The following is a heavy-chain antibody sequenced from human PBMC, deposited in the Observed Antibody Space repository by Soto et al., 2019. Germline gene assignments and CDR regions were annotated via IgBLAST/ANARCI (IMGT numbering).Heavy chain of an antibody. D-gene: IGHD2-2*02. Sequence: ASVKVSCKASGYTFTSYAMHWVRQAPGQRLEWMGWVNAGNGNTKYSQKFQGRVTITRDTSASTAYMELSSLRSEDTAVYYCARTYCSSTSCYRSFDIWGQGTMVTVSS. V-gene: IGHV1-3*01. CDR2: VNAGNGNT. CDR3: ARTYCSSTSCYRSFDI. J-gene: IGHJ3*02. CDR1: GYTFTSYA.